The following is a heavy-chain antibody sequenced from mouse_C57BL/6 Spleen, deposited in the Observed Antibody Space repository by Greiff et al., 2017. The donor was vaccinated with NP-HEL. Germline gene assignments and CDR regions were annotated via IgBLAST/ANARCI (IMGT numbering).Heavy chain of an antibody. CDR2: ISDGGSYT. CDR3: ARGLDSSGYWFAY. D-gene: IGHD3-2*02. Sequence: EVQLVESGGGLVKPGGSLKLSCAASGFTFSSYAMSWVRQTPEKRLEWVATISDGGSYTYYPDNVKGRFTISRDNAKNNLYLQMSHLKSEDTAMYYCARGLDSSGYWFAYWGQGTLVTVSA. CDR1: GFTFSSYA. V-gene: IGHV5-4*01. J-gene: IGHJ3*01.